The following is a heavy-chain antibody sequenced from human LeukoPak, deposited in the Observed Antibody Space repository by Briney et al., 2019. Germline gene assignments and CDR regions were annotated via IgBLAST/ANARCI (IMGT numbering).Heavy chain of an antibody. Sequence: GGSLRLSCIASGYTFSNSWMTWVRQAPGKGLEWVANIKEDGSDTQYVDSVKGRFTISRDNAEKSLYLQMDGLRAEDTAVYYCARGRAVVPAAIRTSHWFDPWGQGTLVTVSS. V-gene: IGHV3-7*01. CDR2: IKEDGSDT. D-gene: IGHD2-2*02. CDR3: ARGRAVVPAAIRTSHWFDP. CDR1: GYTFSNSW. J-gene: IGHJ5*02.